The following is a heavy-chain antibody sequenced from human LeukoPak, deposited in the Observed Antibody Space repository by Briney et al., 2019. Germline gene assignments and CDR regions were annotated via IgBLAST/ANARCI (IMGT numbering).Heavy chain of an antibody. CDR3: ARKGSLYYYDSSGYYSDAFDI. V-gene: IGHV3-21*01. Sequence: GGSLRLSCAASGFTFSSYSMNWVRQAPGKGLEWVSSISSSSSYIYYADSVKGRFTISRDNAKNSLYLQMNSLRAEDTAVYYCARKGSLYYYDSSGYYSDAFDIWGQGTMVTVSS. D-gene: IGHD3-22*01. CDR1: GFTFSSYS. CDR2: ISSSSSYI. J-gene: IGHJ3*02.